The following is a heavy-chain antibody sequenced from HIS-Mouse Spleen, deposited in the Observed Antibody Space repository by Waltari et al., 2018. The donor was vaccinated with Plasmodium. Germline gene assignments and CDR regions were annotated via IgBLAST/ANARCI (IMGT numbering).Heavy chain of an antibody. CDR2: FYYSGST. CDR3: ARGGYSSSSYYFDY. D-gene: IGHD6-6*01. CDR1: GGPISSYY. V-gene: IGHV4-59*01. J-gene: IGHJ4*02. Sequence: QVQLQESGPGLVKPSETLSLTCTVSGGPISSYYWSWIRQPPGKGLEWSAYFYYSGSTNDNPSLKSRVTISVDTSKNQFSLKLSSGTAADTAVFYCARGGYSSSSYYFDYWGQGTLVTVSS.